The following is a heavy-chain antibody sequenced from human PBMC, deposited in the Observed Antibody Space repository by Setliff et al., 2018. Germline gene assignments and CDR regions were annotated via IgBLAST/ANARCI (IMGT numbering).Heavy chain of an antibody. V-gene: IGHV3-23*01. CDR3: VNHDPARRSPAGTALDS. CDR1: GFTFSTYS. CDR2: ISGDSEYI. Sequence: GGSLRLSCAASGFTFSTYSMSWVRQAPGKGLEWVSAISGDSEYIYYRDSVKGRFTISRANSKNTLYLQMNNLRVEDTARYYCVNHDPARRSPAGTALDSWGQGTLVTVSS. J-gene: IGHJ4*02. D-gene: IGHD6-19*01.